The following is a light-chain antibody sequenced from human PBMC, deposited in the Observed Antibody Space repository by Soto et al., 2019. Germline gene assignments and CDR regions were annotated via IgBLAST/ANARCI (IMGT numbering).Light chain of an antibody. CDR2: GAS. V-gene: IGKV3-15*01. CDR3: QQYNSWLWT. J-gene: IGKJ1*01. Sequence: DIEMTQSPATLSVSPGESATLSCRASQSVSSKLAWYQQKPGQAPRLLIYGASTRATGIPARFSGSGSGTEFTLIISSLQSEDSAVYYCQQYNSWLWTFGQGTKVDNK. CDR1: QSVSSK.